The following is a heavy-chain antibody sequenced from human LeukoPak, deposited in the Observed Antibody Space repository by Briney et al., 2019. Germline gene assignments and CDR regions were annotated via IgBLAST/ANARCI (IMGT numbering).Heavy chain of an antibody. CDR2: IGTAGDT. Sequence: PGRSLRLSCAASGFTFSSYDMHWVRQATGKGLEWVSAIGTAGDTYYPGSVKGRFTISRENAKNSLCLQMNSLRAGDTAVYYCARASRIAVAGTGGAYYYYYYGMDVWGQGTTVTVSS. J-gene: IGHJ6*02. CDR1: GFTFSSYD. CDR3: ARASRIAVAGTGGAYYYYYYGMDV. D-gene: IGHD6-19*01. V-gene: IGHV3-13*01.